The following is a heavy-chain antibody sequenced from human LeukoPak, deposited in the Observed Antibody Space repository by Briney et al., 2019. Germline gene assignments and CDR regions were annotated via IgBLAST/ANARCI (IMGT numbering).Heavy chain of an antibody. D-gene: IGHD3-10*01. CDR3: AKGGNTMVRGVLFDY. V-gene: IGHV3-30*18. CDR1: GFTFSNYD. Sequence: GGSLRLSCAASGFTFSNYDMHWVRQAPGKGLEWVAVVSYDGTNKYYADSVKGRFTISRDFSKNTLHLQMNSLRAEDTAVYYCAKGGNTMVRGVLFDYWGQGTLVTVSS. J-gene: IGHJ4*02. CDR2: VSYDGTNK.